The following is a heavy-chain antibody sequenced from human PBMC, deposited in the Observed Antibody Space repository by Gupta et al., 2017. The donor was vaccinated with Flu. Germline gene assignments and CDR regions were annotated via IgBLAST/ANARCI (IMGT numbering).Heavy chain of an antibody. CDR2: IYWDDDK. CDR3: AHWNDVGYFDL. V-gene: IGHV2-5*02. CDR1: AFSLSTSGVG. Sequence: QITLKESGPTLVKPTQTITLTCTFSAFSLSTSGVGVGWIRQPPGKALEWLALIYWDDDKRYSPSLKSRLTITKDTSKNQVVLTMTNMDPVDTATYYCAHWNDVGYFDLWGRGTLVTVSS. J-gene: IGHJ2*01. D-gene: IGHD1-1*01.